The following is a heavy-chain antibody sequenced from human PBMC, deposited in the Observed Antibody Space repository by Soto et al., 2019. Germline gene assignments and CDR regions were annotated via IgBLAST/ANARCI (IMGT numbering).Heavy chain of an antibody. CDR3: AGYSSSWLIEFDP. J-gene: IGHJ5*02. Sequence: ASVKVSCKASGGTFSSYAISWVRQAPGQGLEWMGGIIPIFGTANYAQKFQGRVTITADESTSTAYMELSSLRSDDTAVYYCAGYSSSWLIEFDPWGQGTLVTVSS. V-gene: IGHV1-69*13. CDR2: IIPIFGTA. CDR1: GGTFSSYA. D-gene: IGHD6-13*01.